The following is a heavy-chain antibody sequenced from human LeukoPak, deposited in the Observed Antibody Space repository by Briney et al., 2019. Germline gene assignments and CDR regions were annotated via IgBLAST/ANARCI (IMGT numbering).Heavy chain of an antibody. Sequence: PGGSLRLSCAASGFTFSNAWMSWVRQAPGKGLEWVGRIKRKADGGTTEYAAPVKGRFTISRDDSKNTLYLQMNSLKTEDTAVYYCIADFLCTSTSCYEPWFDPWGQGTLVTVSS. V-gene: IGHV3-15*01. CDR3: IADFLCTSTSCYEPWFDP. CDR2: IKRKADGGTT. D-gene: IGHD2-2*01. CDR1: GFTFSNAW. J-gene: IGHJ5*02.